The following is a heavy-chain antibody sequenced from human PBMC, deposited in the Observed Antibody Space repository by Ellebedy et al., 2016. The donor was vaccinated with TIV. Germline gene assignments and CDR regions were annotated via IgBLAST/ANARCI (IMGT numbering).Heavy chain of an antibody. CDR1: GFSLDNFA. J-gene: IGHJ4*02. V-gene: IGHV3-23*01. Sequence: GGSLRLXXAASGFSLDNFAMTWVRQAPGKGLEWVSAIPSRGDNTYYADSVEGRFTISRDLSKNTLYLQMNSLRPEDTAIYFCAKGGDSDWYYFDYWGQGTLVTVS. CDR3: AKGGDSDWYYFDY. CDR2: IPSRGDNT. D-gene: IGHD3-9*01.